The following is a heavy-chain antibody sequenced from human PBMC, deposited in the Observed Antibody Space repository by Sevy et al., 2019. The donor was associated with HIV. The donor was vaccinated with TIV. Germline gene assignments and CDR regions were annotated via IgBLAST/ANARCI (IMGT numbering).Heavy chain of an antibody. CDR3: ARDGREDDYVWGSYRYQPLVLFDY. Sequence: GGSLRLSCAASGFIFSDYYMSWIRQAPGKGLEWVSYISSSGSTIYYADSVKGRFTISRDNAKNSLYLQMNSLRAEDTAVYYCARDGREDDYVWGSYRYQPLVLFDYWGQGTLVTVSS. D-gene: IGHD3-16*02. V-gene: IGHV3-11*04. J-gene: IGHJ4*02. CDR1: GFIFSDYY. CDR2: ISSSGSTI.